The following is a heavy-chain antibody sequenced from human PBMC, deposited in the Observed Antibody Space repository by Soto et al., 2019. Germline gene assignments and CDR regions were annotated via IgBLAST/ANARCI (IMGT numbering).Heavy chain of an antibody. D-gene: IGHD5-12*01. J-gene: IGHJ5*02. CDR1: WDNVSRNTAS. V-gene: IGHV6-1*01. CDR3: AKGDNLGPKTGYAFDP. CDR2: TYFRSKWYN. Sequence: PAQTLSINCDISWDNVSRNTASCNCIRQSPSRGLEWLGRTYFRSKWYNDYAVSVKSRIIINPDTSNNQFSLQLNSVTPEDTAVYFCAKGDNLGPKTGYAFDPWGQGIMVTVSS.